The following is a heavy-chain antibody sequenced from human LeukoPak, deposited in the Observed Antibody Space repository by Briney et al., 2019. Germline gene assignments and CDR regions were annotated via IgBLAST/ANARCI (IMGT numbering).Heavy chain of an antibody. Sequence: GGSLRLSCAVSGFNLNSYAMHWVRQAPGKGLEWVAVIRHDETNNFYAGSVQGRFTISRDTSKKLLYLQMNSLRVEDTAVYYCAKEYTPSSPLGELDSWGQGTLVTVSS. CDR2: IRHDETNN. D-gene: IGHD6-6*01. CDR1: GFNLNSYA. V-gene: IGHV3-30*02. CDR3: AKEYTPSSPLGELDS. J-gene: IGHJ4*02.